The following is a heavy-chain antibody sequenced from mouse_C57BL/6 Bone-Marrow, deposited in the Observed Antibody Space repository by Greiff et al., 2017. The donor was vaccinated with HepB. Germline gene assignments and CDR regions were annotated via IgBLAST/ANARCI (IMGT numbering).Heavy chain of an antibody. CDR3: ARMVGNDYDGGYFDV. Sequence: QVQLQQPGAELVRPGTSVKLSCKASGYTFTSYWMHWVKQRPGQGLEWIGVIDPSDSYTNYNQKFKGKATLTVDTSSSTAYMQLSSLTSEDSAVYYCARMVGNDYDGGYFDVWGTGTTVTVSS. D-gene: IGHD2-4*01. J-gene: IGHJ1*03. CDR2: IDPSDSYT. V-gene: IGHV1-59*01. CDR1: GYTFTSYW.